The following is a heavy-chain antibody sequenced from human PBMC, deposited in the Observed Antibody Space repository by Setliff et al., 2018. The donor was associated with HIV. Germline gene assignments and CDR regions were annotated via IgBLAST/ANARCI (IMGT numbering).Heavy chain of an antibody. Sequence: PSETLSLTCTVSGGSISISDWSWIRQPPGKGLEWIGCIYTSGNTNYDPSLKSRVTLSVDTSKNHFSLKLASVTAADTAVYFCARRSDWFDPWGQGTLVTV. V-gene: IGHV4-4*09. CDR2: IYTSGNT. J-gene: IGHJ5*02. CDR3: ARRSDWFDP. CDR1: GGSISISD.